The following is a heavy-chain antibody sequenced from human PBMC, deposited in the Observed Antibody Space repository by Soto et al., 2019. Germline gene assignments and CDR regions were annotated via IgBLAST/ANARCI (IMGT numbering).Heavy chain of an antibody. CDR3: ARAQVDAAMASPIVAAAGTDY. V-gene: IGHV4-34*01. J-gene: IGHJ4*02. Sequence: QVQLQQWGAGLLKPSETLSLTCAVYGGSFSGYYWSWIRQPPGKGLEWIGESNHSGSTNYNPSLKSRVTISVDTSKNQFSLKLSSVPAAEPAVYYCARAQVDAAMASPIVAAAGTDYWGQGTLVTVSS. D-gene: IGHD6-13*01. CDR1: GGSFSGYY. CDR2: SNHSGST.